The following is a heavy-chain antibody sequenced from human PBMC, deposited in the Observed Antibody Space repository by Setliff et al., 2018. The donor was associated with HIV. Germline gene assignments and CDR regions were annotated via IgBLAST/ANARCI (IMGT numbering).Heavy chain of an antibody. Sequence: LSLTCAVYGGSFNNYYWSWIRQPPGKGLEWIGEINHSGSTSYNPSLKSRVTISVDTSKNQFSLKLNSITAADTAIYFCARVRDPDWNYDMDVWGQGTTVTVSS. CDR3: ARVRDPDWNYDMDV. J-gene: IGHJ6*03. CDR1: GGSFNNYY. V-gene: IGHV4-34*01. CDR2: INHSGST. D-gene: IGHD1-1*01.